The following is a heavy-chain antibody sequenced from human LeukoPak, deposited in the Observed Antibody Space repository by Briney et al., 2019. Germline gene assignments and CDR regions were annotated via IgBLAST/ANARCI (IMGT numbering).Heavy chain of an antibody. J-gene: IGHJ6*03. CDR2: ISGYNGET. D-gene: IGHD3-16*01. Sequence: VSVKVSCKASGYTFTSSSISWVRQAPGQGLEWMGWISGYNGETNYVQKFLGRVTMTIDSSTSTAYMELRSLRSDDTAVYYCAREEGGNYYYMDVWGKGTTVTVSS. CDR3: AREEGGNYYYMDV. V-gene: IGHV1-18*01. CDR1: GYTFTSSS.